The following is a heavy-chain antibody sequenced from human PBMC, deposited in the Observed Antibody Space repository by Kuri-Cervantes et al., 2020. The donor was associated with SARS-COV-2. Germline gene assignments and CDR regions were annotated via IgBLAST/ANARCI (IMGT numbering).Heavy chain of an antibody. Sequence: ASVKVSCKASGYTFTGYYMHWVRQAPGQGLEWMGWINPNSGGTNYAQKFQGRVTMTRDTSISTAYMELSRLRSDDTAVYYCARVTRYSSSSASDDYYYYMDAWGKGTTVTVSS. CDR2: INPNSGGT. V-gene: IGHV1-2*02. CDR3: ARVTRYSSSSASDDYYYYMDA. CDR1: GYTFTGYY. J-gene: IGHJ6*03. D-gene: IGHD6-6*01.